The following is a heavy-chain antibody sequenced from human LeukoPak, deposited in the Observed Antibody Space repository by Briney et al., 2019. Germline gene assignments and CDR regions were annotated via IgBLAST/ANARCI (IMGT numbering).Heavy chain of an antibody. CDR1: GFTFDDYA. D-gene: IGHD6-6*01. J-gene: IGHJ4*02. Sequence: GGSLRLSCAASGFTFDDYAMHWVRQAPGKGLEWVSGISWNSGSIGYADSVKGRFTISRDNAKNTLYLQMNSLRAEDSAVYYCARDQSWQLYDYWGQGTLVTVSS. CDR2: ISWNSGSI. CDR3: ARDQSWQLYDY. V-gene: IGHV3-9*01.